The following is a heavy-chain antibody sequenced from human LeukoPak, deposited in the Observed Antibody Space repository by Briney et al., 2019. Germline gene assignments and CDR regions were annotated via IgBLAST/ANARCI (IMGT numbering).Heavy chain of an antibody. CDR2: IYYSGST. CDR3: ARNTAMAQYNWFDP. J-gene: IGHJ5*02. V-gene: IGHV4-59*08. D-gene: IGHD5-18*01. CDR1: GGSISSYY. Sequence: PSETLSLTYTVSGGSISSYYWSWIRQPPGKGLEWIGYIYYSGSTNYNPSLKSRVTISVDTSKNQFSLKLSSVTAADTAVYYCARNTAMAQYNWFDPWGQGTLVTVSS.